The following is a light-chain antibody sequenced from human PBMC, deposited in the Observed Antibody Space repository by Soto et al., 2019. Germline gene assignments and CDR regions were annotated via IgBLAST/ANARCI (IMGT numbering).Light chain of an antibody. CDR1: QSINSW. J-gene: IGKJ1*01. Sequence: DIQMTQSPSTLSASVGDRVIITCRASQSINSWLAWYQQRPGKVPRLLIYKASNLESGVPSRFSGSGSGTEFTLTINSLQPDDSATYFCQQHNNYWTFGQGTKVEI. V-gene: IGKV1-5*03. CDR2: KAS. CDR3: QQHNNYWT.